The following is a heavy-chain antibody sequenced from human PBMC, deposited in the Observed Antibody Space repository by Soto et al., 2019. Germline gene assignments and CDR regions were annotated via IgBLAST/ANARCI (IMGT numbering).Heavy chain of an antibody. CDR2: IKQDGSEK. CDR1: GFTFSSYW. Sequence: EVQLVESGGGLVQPGGSLRLSCAASGFTFSSYWMSWVRQAPGKGLEWVANIKQDGSEKYYVDSVKGRFTISRDNAKNSLYLQMNSLRAEDTAVYYCARVLGRWLPFLDYWGQGTLVTVSS. D-gene: IGHD5-12*01. V-gene: IGHV3-7*01. CDR3: ARVLGRWLPFLDY. J-gene: IGHJ4*02.